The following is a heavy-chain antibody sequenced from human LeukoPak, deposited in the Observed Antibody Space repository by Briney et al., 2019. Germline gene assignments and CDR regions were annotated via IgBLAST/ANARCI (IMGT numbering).Heavy chain of an antibody. D-gene: IGHD6-13*01. CDR3: ARAGIAAAGD. J-gene: IGHJ4*02. CDR1: GGSISSGGYY. CDR2: IYYSGST. Sequence: SETLSLTCTVSGGSISSGGYYWSWIRQHPGKGLEWIGYIYYSGSTYYNPSLKSRVTISVDTSKNQLSLKLSSVTAADTAVYYCARAGIAAAGDWGQGTLVTVSS. V-gene: IGHV4-31*03.